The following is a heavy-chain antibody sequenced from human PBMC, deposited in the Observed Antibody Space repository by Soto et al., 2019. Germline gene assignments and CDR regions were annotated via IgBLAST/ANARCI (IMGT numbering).Heavy chain of an antibody. Sequence: QVQLVQSGAEVKKPGSSVKVSCKASGGTFSSYAISWVRQAPGQGLEWMGGIIPIFGTANYAQKFQGRVTITADESTSTAYMELSSLRSEDTAVYYCAREEDIVLMVYATFCHYGMDVWGQGTTVTVSS. J-gene: IGHJ6*02. D-gene: IGHD2-8*01. CDR2: IIPIFGTA. V-gene: IGHV1-69*01. CDR1: GGTFSSYA. CDR3: AREEDIVLMVYATFCHYGMDV.